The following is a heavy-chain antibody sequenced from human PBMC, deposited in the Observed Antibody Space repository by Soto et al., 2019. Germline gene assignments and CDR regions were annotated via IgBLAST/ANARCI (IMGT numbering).Heavy chain of an antibody. J-gene: IGHJ4*02. Sequence: ASVKVSCKTSGYTFTGYYLNWVRQAPGRGLEWVGWINPKTGDTNNAQKFQGRVTMTTDTSISTGYMELSGLKSDDTAVYYCARTQTSSSFWFDYWGQGTLVTVSS. D-gene: IGHD6-6*01. V-gene: IGHV1-2*02. CDR3: ARTQTSSSFWFDY. CDR1: GYTFTGYY. CDR2: INPKTGDT.